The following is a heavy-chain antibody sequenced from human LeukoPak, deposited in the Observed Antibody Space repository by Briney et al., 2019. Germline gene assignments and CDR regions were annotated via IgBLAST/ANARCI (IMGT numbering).Heavy chain of an antibody. CDR3: AKANVEYYDSSGYYGVPHFDY. CDR2: ISSSSSYI. Sequence: GGSLRLSCAASGFTFSSYSMNWVRQAPGKGLEWVSSISSSSSYIYYADSVEGRFTISRDNAKNSLYLQMNSLRAEDTALYYCAKANVEYYDSSGYYGVPHFDYWGQGTLVTVSS. V-gene: IGHV3-21*04. D-gene: IGHD3-22*01. J-gene: IGHJ4*02. CDR1: GFTFSSYS.